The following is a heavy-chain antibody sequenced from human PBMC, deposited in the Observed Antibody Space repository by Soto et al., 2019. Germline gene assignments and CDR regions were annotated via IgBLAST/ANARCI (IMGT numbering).Heavy chain of an antibody. CDR3: ARGAIDYYYGMDV. V-gene: IGHV3-74*01. J-gene: IGHJ6*02. CDR2: IKRDGSTT. Sequence: HPGGSLRLSCAASGFTFSSYSMNWVRQAPGKGLEWVSRIKRDGSTTNYADSVKGRFTISRDNAKNTLYLEMNSLRVEDTADYYCARGAIDYYYGMDVWGQGTTVTVS. CDR1: GFTFSSYS.